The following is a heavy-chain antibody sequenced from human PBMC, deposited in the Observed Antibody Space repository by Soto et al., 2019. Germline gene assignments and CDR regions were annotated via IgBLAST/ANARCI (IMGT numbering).Heavy chain of an antibody. V-gene: IGHV4-34*01. CDR3: ARASVLRFLEWLSDNWFDP. Sequence: QVQLQQWGAGLVKPSETLSLTCAVYGGSFSGYYWSWIRQPPGKGLEWIGEINHSGSTNYNPSLKSRVTISVDTSKNQFSLKLSSVTAADTAVYYCARASVLRFLEWLSDNWFDPWGQGTLVTVSS. CDR1: GGSFSGYY. J-gene: IGHJ5*02. D-gene: IGHD3-3*01. CDR2: INHSGST.